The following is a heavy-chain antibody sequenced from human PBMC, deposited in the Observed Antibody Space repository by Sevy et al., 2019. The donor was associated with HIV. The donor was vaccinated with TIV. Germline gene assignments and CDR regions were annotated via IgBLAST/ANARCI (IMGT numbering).Heavy chain of an antibody. Sequence: GGYLRLSCAASGFTFSRYWVDWVRQVPGEGLAWVSRINSEGSSTSYADSVKGRFTISRDNAKNTLYLQMNSLRAEDTAVYYCVREHDSSSWSSFHYWGQGTLVTVSS. CDR2: INSEGSST. CDR3: VREHDSSSWSSFHY. CDR1: GFTFSRYW. V-gene: IGHV3-74*01. J-gene: IGHJ4*02. D-gene: IGHD6-13*01.